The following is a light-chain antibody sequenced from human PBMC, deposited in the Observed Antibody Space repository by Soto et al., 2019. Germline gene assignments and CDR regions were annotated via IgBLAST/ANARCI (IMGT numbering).Light chain of an antibody. Sequence: EIVLTQSPATLSLSPGERATLSCRASQRIDSNLAWYQQIPGQAPRLLIYDASTRARGIPAKFSGSGSGTEFNLTISSLQSEDFAFYYCHHYNNWPHTFGGGTKVDIK. CDR2: DAS. V-gene: IGKV3-15*01. CDR3: HHYNNWPHT. CDR1: QRIDSN. J-gene: IGKJ4*01.